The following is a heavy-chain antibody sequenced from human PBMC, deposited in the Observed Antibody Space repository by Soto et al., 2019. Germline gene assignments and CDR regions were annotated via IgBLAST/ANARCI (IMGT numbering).Heavy chain of an antibody. V-gene: IGHV1-18*01. CDR3: AGAADYGDYYYYYYMDV. D-gene: IGHD4-17*01. Sequence: ASVKVSCKASGYTFTSYGISWVRQAPRQGLEWMGWISTYNGNTNYAQKLQGRGTMTTGTSTSTAYMELRSLGSDDTAVYYCAGAADYGDYYYYYYMDVWGKGTTVTVSS. J-gene: IGHJ6*03. CDR1: GYTFTSYG. CDR2: ISTYNGNT.